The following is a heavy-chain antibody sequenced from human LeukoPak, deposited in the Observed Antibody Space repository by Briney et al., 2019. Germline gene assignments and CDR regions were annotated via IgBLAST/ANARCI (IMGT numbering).Heavy chain of an antibody. V-gene: IGHV4-34*01. D-gene: IGHD6-13*01. J-gene: IGHJ5*02. CDR3: ARGYSSSWYFNWFDP. Sequence: SETLSLTCAVYGGSFSGYYWSWIRRPPGKGLEWIGEINHSGSTNYNPSLKSRVTISVDTSKNQFSLKLSSVTAADTAVYYCARGYSSSWYFNWFDPWGQGTLVTVSS. CDR1: GGSFSGYY. CDR2: INHSGST.